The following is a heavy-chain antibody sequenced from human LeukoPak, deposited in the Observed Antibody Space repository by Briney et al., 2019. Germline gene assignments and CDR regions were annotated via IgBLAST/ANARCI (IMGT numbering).Heavy chain of an antibody. J-gene: IGHJ4*02. Sequence: PGGSLRLSCAASGFTVSSNYMSWVLQAPGKGLEWVSLIYSGGRIFYADSVKGRFIISTDNSKNTLYLQMNSLRAEDTAVYYCASGYSYGKVDYWGQGTLVTVPS. CDR1: GFTVSSNY. CDR3: ASGYSYGKVDY. D-gene: IGHD5-18*01. V-gene: IGHV3-66*01. CDR2: IYSGGRI.